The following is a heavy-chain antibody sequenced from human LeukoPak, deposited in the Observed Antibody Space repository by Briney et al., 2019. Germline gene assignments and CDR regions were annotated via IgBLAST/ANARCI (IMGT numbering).Heavy chain of an antibody. V-gene: IGHV4-59*11. D-gene: IGHD6-13*01. J-gene: IGHJ4*02. Sequence: SETLSLTCTVSNDSISPLYWGWIRQPPGKGLEFIGYIFYSGTTNFNPSLKSRVTLSVNTSKNQFSLRLNSVTAADTAVYYCARGGSAAKYYFDSWGQGTLVTVSS. CDR1: NDSISPLY. CDR3: ARGGSAAKYYFDS. CDR2: IFYSGTT.